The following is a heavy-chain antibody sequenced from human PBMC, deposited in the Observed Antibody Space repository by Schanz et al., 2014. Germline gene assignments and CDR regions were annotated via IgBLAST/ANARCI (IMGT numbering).Heavy chain of an antibody. CDR1: GFSFSDHA. J-gene: IGHJ4*02. V-gene: IGHV3-72*01. CDR3: VREGSTTPVAGLRSFDWLGRFDY. CDR2: VRKKEFSDDTE. Sequence: EVELVESGGGLVQPGGSLRLSCAASGFSFSDHAMDWVRQAAGKGLEWVGRVRKKEFSDDTEEYAASVRGRFTISRDDSKNVVKLQMNGLKTEATAMYYCVREGSTTPVAGLRSFDWLGRFDYWGQGALVADSS. D-gene: IGHD3-9*01.